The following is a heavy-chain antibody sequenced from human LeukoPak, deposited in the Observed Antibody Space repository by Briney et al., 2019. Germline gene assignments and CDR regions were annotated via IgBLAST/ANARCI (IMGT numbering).Heavy chain of an antibody. V-gene: IGHV3-7*01. D-gene: IGHD4-17*01. Sequence: GGSLRLSCEISGFTFSGYRMSWVRQAPGKGLEWVANIKPDGGEKYYVDSVKGRFTISRDNVKNSLYLQMNSLRDEDTAVYHCARDPTNDYGHNGGAFDIWGQGTMVTVSS. CDR3: ARDPTNDYGHNGGAFDI. CDR1: GFTFSGYR. J-gene: IGHJ3*02. CDR2: IKPDGGEK.